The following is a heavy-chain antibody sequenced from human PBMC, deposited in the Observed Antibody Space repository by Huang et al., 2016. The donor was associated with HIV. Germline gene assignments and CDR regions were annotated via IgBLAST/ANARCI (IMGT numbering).Heavy chain of an antibody. Sequence: QVQLQESGPGLVKPSETLSLTCTVSGGSISTHYWRWIRQPPGKGLEWIGSMDYSGSTNYSPSLKSRVTILLDTSKNQFSLRVNSVTAADTAMYYCARDHHDFWRGYRRMYFFDHWGQGTLVTVSS. CDR2: MDYSGST. CDR3: ARDHHDFWRGYRRMYFFDH. V-gene: IGHV4-59*11. CDR1: GGSISTHY. J-gene: IGHJ4*02. D-gene: IGHD3-3*01.